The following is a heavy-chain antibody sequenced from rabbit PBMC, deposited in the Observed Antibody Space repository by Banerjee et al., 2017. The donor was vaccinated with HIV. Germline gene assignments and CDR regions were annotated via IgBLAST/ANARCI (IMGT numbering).Heavy chain of an antibody. CDR1: GFSFSSSYW. Sequence: QSLEESGGDLVKPGASLTLTCTASGFSFSSSYWICWVRQAPGKGLEWIGYIDPVFGNTYYTNSVKGRFTISRDNAQDTLYLQLNSLTAADTATYFCARVDGSITYYGMDLWGPGTLVTVS. CDR3: ARVDGSITYYGMDL. D-gene: IGHD4-2*01. CDR2: IDPVFGNT. J-gene: IGHJ6*01. V-gene: IGHV1S40*01.